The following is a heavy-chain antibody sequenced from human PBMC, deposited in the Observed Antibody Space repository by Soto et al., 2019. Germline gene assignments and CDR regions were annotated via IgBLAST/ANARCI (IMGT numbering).Heavy chain of an antibody. CDR1: GDSVSSNSAA. CDR2: TYYRSKWYN. V-gene: IGHV6-1*01. D-gene: IGHD2-15*01. CDR3: ARDPLVVVAATFYYYGMDV. J-gene: IGHJ6*02. Sequence: KQSQTLSLTCAISGDSVSSNSAAWNWIRQSPSRGLEWLGRTYYRSKWYNDYAVSVKSRITINPDTSKNQFSLQLNSVTPEDTAVYYCARDPLVVVAATFYYYGMDVWGQGTTVTVSS.